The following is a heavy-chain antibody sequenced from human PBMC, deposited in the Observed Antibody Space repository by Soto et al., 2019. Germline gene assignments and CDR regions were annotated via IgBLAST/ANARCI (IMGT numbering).Heavy chain of an antibody. CDR3: ERPITIGAFDI. V-gene: IGHV1-18*01. J-gene: IGHJ3*02. CDR1: GYTFTSYG. CDR2: ISAYNGNT. Sequence: XSVKVSYKTSGYTFTSYGIRLVRQAPGQGLEWMGWISAYNGNTNYSQKLQGRVTMTTDTSTSTAYMELRSLRSDDTAVYYCERPITIGAFDIWGQGTMVTVSS. D-gene: IGHD3-3*01.